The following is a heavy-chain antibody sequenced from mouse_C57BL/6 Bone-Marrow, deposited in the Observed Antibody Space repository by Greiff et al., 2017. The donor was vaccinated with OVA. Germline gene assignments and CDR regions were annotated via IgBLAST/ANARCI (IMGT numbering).Heavy chain of an antibody. CDR3: TRWKYYGSTWFAY. J-gene: IGHJ3*01. D-gene: IGHD1-1*01. CDR2: IYPGNSDT. V-gene: IGHV1-5*01. Sequence: EVQLQQSGTVLARPGASVKMSCKTSGYTFTSYWLHWVKQRPGPGLEWIGDIYPGNSDTSSNQKFKGKATLTAVTSARTAYMELSSLTNEDSAVYYCTRWKYYGSTWFAYWGQGTLVTVSA. CDR1: GYTFTSYW.